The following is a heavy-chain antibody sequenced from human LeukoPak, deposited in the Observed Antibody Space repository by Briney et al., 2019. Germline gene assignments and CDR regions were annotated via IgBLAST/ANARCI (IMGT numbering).Heavy chain of an antibody. V-gene: IGHV3-30*01. CDR3: ARDAPYDSSGYYPEGNYYYYYMDV. CDR1: GFTFSSYA. CDR2: ISYDGSNK. Sequence: PGRSLRLSCAASGFTFSSYAMHWVRQAPGKGLEWVAVISYDGSNKYYADSVKGRFTISRDNSKNTLYLQMNSLRAEDTAVYYCARDAPYDSSGYYPEGNYYYYYMDVWGKGTTVTVSS. D-gene: IGHD3-22*01. J-gene: IGHJ6*03.